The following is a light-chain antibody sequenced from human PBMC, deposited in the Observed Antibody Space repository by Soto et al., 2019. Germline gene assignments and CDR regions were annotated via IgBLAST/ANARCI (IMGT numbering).Light chain of an antibody. CDR3: AAWDDSLSGPERGV. Sequence: QSVLTQQPSVSGAPGQRVTISCTGSSSNIGAGYDVHWYQQLPGTAPKLHIYSNNQRPSGVPDRFSGSKSGTSASLAISGLRSEDEADYYCAAWDDSLSGPERGVFGTGTKLTVL. CDR2: SNN. CDR1: SSNIGAGYD. J-gene: IGLJ1*01. V-gene: IGLV1-47*02.